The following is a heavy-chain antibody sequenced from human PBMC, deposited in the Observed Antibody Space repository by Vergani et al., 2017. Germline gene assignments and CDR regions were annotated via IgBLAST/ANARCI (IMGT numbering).Heavy chain of an antibody. CDR2: IYWDDDK. V-gene: IGHV2-5*02. CDR1: GFSLSTRGVG. D-gene: IGHD3-10*01. Sequence: QINLKESGPTLVKPTQTLTLTCTFSGFSLSTRGVGVGWIRQPPGKALEWLALIYWDDDKRYSPSLKSRLTITKDTSKNQVVLTMTNMDPVDTATYYCARFSLVRGVILGFGYWGQGTLVTVSS. J-gene: IGHJ4*02. CDR3: ARFSLVRGVILGFGY.